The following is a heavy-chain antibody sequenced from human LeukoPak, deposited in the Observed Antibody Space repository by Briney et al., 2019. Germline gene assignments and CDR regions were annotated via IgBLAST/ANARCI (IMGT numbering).Heavy chain of an antibody. V-gene: IGHV1-24*01. J-gene: IGHJ3*02. CDR1: GYTFTGYY. D-gene: IGHD1-26*01. CDR3: ATASGSYYRRAFDI. CDR2: FDPEDGET. Sequence: ASVKVSCKASGYTFTGYYMHWVRQAPGQGLEWMGGFDPEDGETIYAQKFQGRVTMTEDTSTDTAYMELSSLRSEDTAVYYCATASGSYYRRAFDIWGQGTMVTVSS.